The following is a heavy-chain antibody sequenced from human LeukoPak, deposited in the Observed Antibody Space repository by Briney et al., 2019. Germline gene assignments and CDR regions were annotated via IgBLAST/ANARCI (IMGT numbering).Heavy chain of an antibody. CDR2: ISYDGSNK. CDR1: GFTFSSYA. V-gene: IGHV3-30-3*01. Sequence: GGSLRLSCAASGFTFSSYAMHWVRQAPGKGLEWVAVISYDGSNKYYADSVKGRFTISRDNSKNTLYLQMNSLRAEDTAVYYCARGRSPDVWGQGTTVTVSS. J-gene: IGHJ6*02. CDR3: ARGRSPDV.